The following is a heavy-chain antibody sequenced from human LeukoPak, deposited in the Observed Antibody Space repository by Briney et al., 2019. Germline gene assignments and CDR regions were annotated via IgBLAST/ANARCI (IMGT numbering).Heavy chain of an antibody. CDR3: ASRSTTAFHY. Sequence: SETLSLTCTVSGGSISDYYRGWIRQPPGKGLEWIGYFYNSGSSTYNPSLKSRVTISVDTSKNQFSLKLSSVTAADTAVYYCASRSTTAFHYWGQGTLVTVSS. CDR2: FYNSGSS. J-gene: IGHJ4*02. V-gene: IGHV4-59*08. CDR1: GGSISDYY. D-gene: IGHD5/OR15-5a*01.